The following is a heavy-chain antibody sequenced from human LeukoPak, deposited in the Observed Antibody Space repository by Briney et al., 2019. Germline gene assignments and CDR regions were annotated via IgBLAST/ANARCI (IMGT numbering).Heavy chain of an antibody. J-gene: IGHJ3*02. CDR2: ISGSGGST. Sequence: PGGSLRLSCAASGFTFSSYAMSWVRQAPGKGLEWVSAISGSGGSTYYADSVKGRFTISRDNSKNTLYLQMNSLRAEDTAVYYCAKVPWSSGWEHDAFDIWGQGTMVTVSS. CDR3: AKVPWSSGWEHDAFDI. D-gene: IGHD6-19*01. CDR1: GFTFSSYA. V-gene: IGHV3-23*01.